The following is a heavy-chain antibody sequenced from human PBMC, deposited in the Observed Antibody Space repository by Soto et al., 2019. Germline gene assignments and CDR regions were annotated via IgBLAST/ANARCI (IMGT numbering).Heavy chain of an antibody. CDR3: ARDVFNYYDSSGYYGYFDY. D-gene: IGHD3-22*01. V-gene: IGHV1-2*04. Sequence: QVQLVQSGAEVKKPGASVKVSCKASGYTFTGYYMHWVRQAPGQGLEWMGWINPNSGDTNYAQKFQGWVTMTRDTSISTAYMELSRLRSDDTAVYYCARDVFNYYDSSGYYGYFDYWGQGTLVTVSS. CDR1: GYTFTGYY. CDR2: INPNSGDT. J-gene: IGHJ4*02.